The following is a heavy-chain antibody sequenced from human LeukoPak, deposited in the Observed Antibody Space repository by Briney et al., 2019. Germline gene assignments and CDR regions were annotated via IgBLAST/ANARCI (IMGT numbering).Heavy chain of an antibody. CDR3: AKETYYDILTASANYGMDV. V-gene: IGHV3-21*01. CDR2: ISSSRRYI. CDR1: GFTFSSYS. J-gene: IGHJ6*02. D-gene: IGHD3-9*01. Sequence: GGSLRLSCAASGFTFSSYSMNWVRQAPGKGLEWVASISSSRRYIYYDDSGKGRFPISRDNAKNALYLQMNGLRAEDTSVYYCAKETYYDILTASANYGMDVWGQGTTVTVSS.